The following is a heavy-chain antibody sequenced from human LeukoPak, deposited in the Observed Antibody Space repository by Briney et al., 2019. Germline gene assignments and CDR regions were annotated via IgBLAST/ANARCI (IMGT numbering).Heavy chain of an antibody. CDR2: IYYSGST. CDR3: ASGFSNLDY. D-gene: IGHD1-14*01. V-gene: IGHV4-39*07. J-gene: IGHJ4*02. CDR1: GGSISSSSYY. Sequence: SETLSLTCTVSGGSISSSSYYWGWIRQPPGKGLEWIGSIYYSGSTYYNPSLKSRVTISVDTSKNQFSLNLSSVTAADTAVYYCASGFSNLDYWGQGTLVTVSS.